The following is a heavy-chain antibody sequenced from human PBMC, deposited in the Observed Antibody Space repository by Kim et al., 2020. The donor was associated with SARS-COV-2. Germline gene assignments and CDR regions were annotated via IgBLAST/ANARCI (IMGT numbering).Heavy chain of an antibody. J-gene: IGHJ4*02. Sequence: ADSVKGPFTISRDNSKNTLYLQMNSLRAEDTAVYYCAKPPSYGSGSYFGYWGQGTLVTVSS. CDR3: AKPPSYGSGSYFGY. D-gene: IGHD3-10*01. V-gene: IGHV3-23*01.